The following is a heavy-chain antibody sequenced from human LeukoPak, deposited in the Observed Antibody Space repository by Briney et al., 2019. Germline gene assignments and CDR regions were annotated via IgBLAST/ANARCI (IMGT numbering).Heavy chain of an antibody. D-gene: IGHD3-10*01. Sequence: GGSLRLSCAASGFTFSSYAMHWVRQAPGKGLEWVAVISYDGGNKYYADSVKGRFTISRDNSKNTLYLQMNSLRAEDTAVYYCARVGSLWFGELPVDYWGQGTLVTVSS. J-gene: IGHJ4*02. V-gene: IGHV3-30*04. CDR1: GFTFSSYA. CDR2: ISYDGGNK. CDR3: ARVGSLWFGELPVDY.